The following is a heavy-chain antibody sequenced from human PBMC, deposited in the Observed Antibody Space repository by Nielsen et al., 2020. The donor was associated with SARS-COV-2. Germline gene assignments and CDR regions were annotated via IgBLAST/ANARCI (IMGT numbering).Heavy chain of an antibody. Sequence: GGSLRLSCAASGFTFSSYAMHWVRQAPGKGLEWVAVISYDGSNKYYADSVKGRFTISRDNSKNTLYLQMNSLRAEDTAVYYCARAPAYYYGSGSYYNLDYWGQGTLVTVSS. V-gene: IGHV3-30*04. D-gene: IGHD3-10*01. CDR2: ISYDGSNK. J-gene: IGHJ4*02. CDR3: ARAPAYYYGSGSYYNLDY. CDR1: GFTFSSYA.